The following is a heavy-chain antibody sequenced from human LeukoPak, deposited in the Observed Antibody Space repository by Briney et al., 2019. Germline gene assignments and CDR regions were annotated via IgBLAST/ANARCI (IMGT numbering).Heavy chain of an antibody. Sequence: SVKVSCKASGGTFSSYAISWVRQAPGQGLEWMGGIIPIFGTANYAQKFQGRVTITADESTSTAYMGLSSLRSEDTAVYYCARYSSSSSWFDPWGQGTLVTVSS. V-gene: IGHV1-69*13. D-gene: IGHD6-6*01. CDR3: ARYSSSSSWFDP. CDR2: IIPIFGTA. CDR1: GGTFSSYA. J-gene: IGHJ5*02.